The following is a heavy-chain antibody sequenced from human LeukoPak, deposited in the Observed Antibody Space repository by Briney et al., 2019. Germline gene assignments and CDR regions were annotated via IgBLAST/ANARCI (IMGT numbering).Heavy chain of an antibody. CDR1: GGSISSSSYY. J-gene: IGHJ6*03. CDR2: IYYSGST. V-gene: IGHV4-39*01. CDR3: ASAPSYYYYMDD. Sequence: PSETLSLTCTVSGGSISSSSYYWGWIRQPPGKGLGWIGSIYYSGSTYYNPSLKSRVTISVDTSKNQFSLKLSSVTAADTAVYYCASAPSYYYYMDDWGKGTTVTVSS.